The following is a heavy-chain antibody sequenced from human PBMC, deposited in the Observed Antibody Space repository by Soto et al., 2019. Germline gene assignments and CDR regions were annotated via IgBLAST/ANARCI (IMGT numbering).Heavy chain of an antibody. CDR3: ARNLAAADV. D-gene: IGHD6-13*01. Sequence: ASVKVSCKSSGYTFTSFYIHWVRQAPGQGLEWMAIINPSGGGTNYAQKFQGRVTLTRDTSTSTVYMDLSSLKSEDTAIYYCARNLAAADVWGQGTLVTVSS. J-gene: IGHJ4*02. V-gene: IGHV1-46*01. CDR2: INPSGGGT. CDR1: GYTFTSFY.